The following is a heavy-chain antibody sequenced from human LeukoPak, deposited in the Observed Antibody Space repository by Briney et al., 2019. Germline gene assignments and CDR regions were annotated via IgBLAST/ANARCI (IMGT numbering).Heavy chain of an antibody. Sequence: SETLSLTCTVSGGSISSSSYYWGWIRQPPGKGLEWIGSIYYSGSTYYNPSLKSRVTISVDTSKNQFSLKLSSVTAAGTAVYYCARLPLGVITFGGVIVIDGYFDYWGQGTLVTVSS. CDR1: GGSISSSSYY. V-gene: IGHV4-39*01. CDR3: ARLPLGVITFGGVIVIDGYFDY. J-gene: IGHJ4*02. CDR2: IYYSGST. D-gene: IGHD3-16*02.